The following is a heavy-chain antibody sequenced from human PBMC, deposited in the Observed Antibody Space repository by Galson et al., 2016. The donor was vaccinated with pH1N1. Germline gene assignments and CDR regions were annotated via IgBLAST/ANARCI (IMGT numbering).Heavy chain of an antibody. J-gene: IGHJ4*02. V-gene: IGHV1-46*03. CDR3: TRGPAKADPDGRLFEH. Sequence: SVKVSCKAAGYSFTTYYMHWVRQAPGQGLEWMGIIDPSGDNTSYAQRLQGRVTMTRETSTSTVYMVLRRLSSDDTAVYDCTRGPAKADPDGRLFEHGGQGTLVTVSA. CDR1: GYSFTTYY. CDR2: IDPSGDNT. D-gene: IGHD5-24*01.